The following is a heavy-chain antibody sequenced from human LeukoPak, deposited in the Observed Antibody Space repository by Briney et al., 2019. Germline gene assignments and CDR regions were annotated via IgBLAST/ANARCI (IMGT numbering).Heavy chain of an antibody. CDR3: ARQPPLRFLEWLLDY. Sequence: PSETLSLTCTVSGGSISSSSYYWGWIRQPPGKGLEWIGSIYYSGSTYYNPSLKSRVTISVDTSKNQFSLKLSSVTAADTAVYYCARQPPLRFLEWLLDYWGQGTLVTVSS. V-gene: IGHV4-39*01. CDR1: GGSISSSSYY. J-gene: IGHJ4*02. D-gene: IGHD3-3*01. CDR2: IYYSGST.